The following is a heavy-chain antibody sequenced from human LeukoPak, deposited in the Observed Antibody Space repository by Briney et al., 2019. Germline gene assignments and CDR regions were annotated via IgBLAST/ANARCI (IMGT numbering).Heavy chain of an antibody. J-gene: IGHJ4*02. V-gene: IGHV3-7*03. CDR2: IKQDGSEK. Sequence: GGSLRLSCAASGFTFSSYWMSWVRQAPGKGLEWVANIKQDGSEKYYVDSVKGRFTISRDNAKNSLYLQMNSLRAEDTAVYYCARTPEVVPAATYYFDYWGQGTLVTVSS. CDR3: ARTPEVVPAATYYFDY. CDR1: GFTFSSYW. D-gene: IGHD2-2*01.